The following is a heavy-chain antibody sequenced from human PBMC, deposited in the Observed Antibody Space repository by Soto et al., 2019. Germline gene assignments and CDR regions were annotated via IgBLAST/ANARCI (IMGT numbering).Heavy chain of an antibody. CDR3: ARGKSIAARLPTGLWFDP. Sequence: PSETLSLTSTVSGGSISSYYWSWIRQPPGKGLEWIGYIYYSGSTNYNPSLKSRVTIPVDTSKNQFSLKLSSVTAADTAVYYCARGKSIAARLPTGLWFDPWGQGTLVTVSS. CDR1: GGSISSYY. J-gene: IGHJ5*02. V-gene: IGHV4-59*01. D-gene: IGHD6-6*01. CDR2: IYYSGST.